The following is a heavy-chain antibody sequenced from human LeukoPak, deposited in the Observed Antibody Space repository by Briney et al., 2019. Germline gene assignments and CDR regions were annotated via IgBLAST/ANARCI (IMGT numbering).Heavy chain of an antibody. J-gene: IGHJ6*03. D-gene: IGHD3-3*01. V-gene: IGHV1-46*01. CDR3: ARGPIGTMTYYMDV. Sequence: ASVKVSCKASGYTFTSYYIHWVRQAPGQGLEWMGIINPIGDSTIYTQKFQGRVTMTRDMSTSTVYMDLSSLRSEDTAVYYCARGPIGTMTYYMDVWGKGTTVTVSS. CDR2: INPIGDST. CDR1: GYTFTSYY.